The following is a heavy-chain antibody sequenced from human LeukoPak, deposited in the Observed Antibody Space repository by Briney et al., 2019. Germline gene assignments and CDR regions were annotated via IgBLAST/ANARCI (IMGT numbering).Heavy chain of an antibody. V-gene: IGHV1-69*06. Sequence: RASVKVSCKASGGTFSSYAISWVRQAPGQGLEWMGRIIPIFGTANYAQKFQGRVTTTADKSTNTAYMELSSLRSEDTAVYYCARASIVVVVAAKVAAFDIWGQGTMVTVSS. CDR2: IIPIFGTA. CDR1: GGTFSSYA. CDR3: ARASIVVVVAAKVAAFDI. J-gene: IGHJ3*02. D-gene: IGHD2-15*01.